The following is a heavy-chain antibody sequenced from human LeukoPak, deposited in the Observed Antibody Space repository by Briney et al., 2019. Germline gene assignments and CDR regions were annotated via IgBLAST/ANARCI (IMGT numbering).Heavy chain of an antibody. D-gene: IGHD6-19*01. J-gene: IGHJ4*02. V-gene: IGHV3-74*01. CDR3: ATKQWLAPPPDS. CDR1: GFTFSKYW. CDR2: INTDGTVT. Sequence: GGTLSLSCAASGFTFSKYWMLWVRQAPGKGMESVSRINTDGTVTTYADSVKGRFTVSRDNADNTMFLQMNSERDEDTAVYYCATKQWLAPPPDSWGQGTPVTVSS.